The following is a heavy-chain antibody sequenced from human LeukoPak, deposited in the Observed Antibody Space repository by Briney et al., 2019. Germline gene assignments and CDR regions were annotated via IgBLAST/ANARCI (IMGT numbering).Heavy chain of an antibody. CDR1: GGSISSGGYY. V-gene: IGHV4-39*07. CDR3: ARGLGIAVAGTYFDY. J-gene: IGHJ4*02. Sequence: PSETLSLTCTVSGGSISSGGYYWSWIRQPPGKGLEWIGEINHSGSTNYNPSLKSRVTISVDTSKNQFSLKLSSVTAADTAVYYCARGLGIAVAGTYFDYWGQGTLVTVSS. CDR2: INHSGST. D-gene: IGHD6-19*01.